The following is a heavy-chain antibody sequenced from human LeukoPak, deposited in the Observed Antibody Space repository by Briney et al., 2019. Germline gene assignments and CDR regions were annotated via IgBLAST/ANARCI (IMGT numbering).Heavy chain of an antibody. CDR1: GGSISSGGYS. CDR3: ARHSLSWYYFDY. J-gene: IGHJ4*02. CDR2: IYYSGST. Sequence: SETLSLTCAVSGGSISSGGYSWSWIRQPPGKGLEWIGSIYYSGSTYYNPSLKSRVTISVDTSKNQFSLKLSSVTAADTAVYYCARHSLSWYYFDYWGQGTLVTVSS. D-gene: IGHD2-8*02. V-gene: IGHV4-30-2*03.